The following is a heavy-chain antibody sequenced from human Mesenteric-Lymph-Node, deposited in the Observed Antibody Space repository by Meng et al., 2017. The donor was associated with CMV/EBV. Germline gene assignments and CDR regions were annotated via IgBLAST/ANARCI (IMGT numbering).Heavy chain of an antibody. CDR3: ARGPAATLAAEYFQH. CDR1: GYTFTGYY. V-gene: IGHV1-2*02. Sequence: SVKVSCKASGYTFTGYYMHWVRQAPGQGREWMGWINPNTGGTNYAQKFQDRVTMTRDTSISTAYMELRRLRSDDTAVYYCARGPAATLAAEYFQHWGQGTLVTVSS. CDR2: INPNTGGT. D-gene: IGHD2-2*01. J-gene: IGHJ1*01.